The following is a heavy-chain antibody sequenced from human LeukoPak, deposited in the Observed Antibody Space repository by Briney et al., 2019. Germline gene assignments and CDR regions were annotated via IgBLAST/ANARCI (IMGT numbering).Heavy chain of an antibody. CDR1: GYTFISYD. CDR3: AVFWFGESYPVPDY. J-gene: IGHJ4*02. D-gene: IGHD3-10*01. Sequence: ASVKVSCKASGYTFISYDINWVRQATGQGLEWMGWMNPNSGNTGYAQKFQGRVTMTRNTSISTAYMELSSLRSEDTAVYYCAVFWFGESYPVPDYWGQGTLVTVSS. CDR2: MNPNSGNT. V-gene: IGHV1-8*01.